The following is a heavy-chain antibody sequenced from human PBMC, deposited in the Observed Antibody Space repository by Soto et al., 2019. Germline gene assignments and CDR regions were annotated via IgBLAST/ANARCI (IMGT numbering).Heavy chain of an antibody. CDR2: INPNSGGT. D-gene: IGHD1-1*01. CDR3: ARVREPARRGWFDP. V-gene: IGHV1-2*02. J-gene: IGHJ5*02. Sequence: GASVKVSCKASGYTFTGYYMHWVRQAPGQGLEWTGWINPNSGGTNYAQKFQGRVTMTRDTSISTAYMELSRLRSDDTAVYYCARVREPARRGWFDPWGQGTLVTVSS. CDR1: GYTFTGYY.